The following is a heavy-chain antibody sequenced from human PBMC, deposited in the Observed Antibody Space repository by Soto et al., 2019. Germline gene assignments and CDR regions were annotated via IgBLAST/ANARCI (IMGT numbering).Heavy chain of an antibody. D-gene: IGHD3-10*01. J-gene: IGHJ4*02. V-gene: IGHV5-51*01. CDR3: ARQSYTEPVFPGARLRGSGSYYKGYDY. CDR1: GYSFTSYW. CDR2: IYPGDSDT. Sequence: GESLKISCKGSGYSFTSYWIGWVRQMPGKGLEWMGIIYPGDSDTRYSPSFQGQVTISADKSISTAYLQWSSLKASDTAMYYCARQSYTEPVFPGARLRGSGSYYKGYDYWGQGTLVTVSS.